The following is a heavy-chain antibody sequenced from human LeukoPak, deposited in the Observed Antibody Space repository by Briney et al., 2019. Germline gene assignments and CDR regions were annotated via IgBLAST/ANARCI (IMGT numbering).Heavy chain of an antibody. Sequence: PGGSLRLSCAASGFSFSNYGMHWVRQAPSKGLEWVAVIWYDGSNKYYADSVKGRFTISRDNSKNTLYVQMSSLRAEDTAVYYCARSNNGGWGYCDYWGQGSLVTVSS. J-gene: IGHJ4*02. CDR2: IWYDGSNK. D-gene: IGHD3-16*01. CDR3: ARSNNGGWGYCDY. CDR1: GFSFSNYG. V-gene: IGHV3-33*01.